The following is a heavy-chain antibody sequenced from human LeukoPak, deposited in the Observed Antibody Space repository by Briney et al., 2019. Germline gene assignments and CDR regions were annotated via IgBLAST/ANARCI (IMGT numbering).Heavy chain of an antibody. CDR2: ISSSSSTI. CDR1: GFTFSSYS. Sequence: GGSLRLSCAASGFTFSSYSMNWVRQAPGKGLEWVSYISSSSSTIYYADSVKGRFTISRDNAKNSLYLQMNSLRAEDTAVYYCARDAQPQYYYDSSDYYYPGYWGQGTLVTVSS. CDR3: ARDAQPQYYYDSSDYYYPGY. D-gene: IGHD3-22*01. J-gene: IGHJ4*02. V-gene: IGHV3-48*01.